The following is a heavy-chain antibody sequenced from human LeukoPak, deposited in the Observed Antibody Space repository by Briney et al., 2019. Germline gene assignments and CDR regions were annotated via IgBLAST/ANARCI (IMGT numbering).Heavy chain of an antibody. Sequence: PGGSLRLSCAASGFTFSSYGMHWVRQAPGKGLEWVAVISYDGSNKYYADSVKGRFTISRDNSKNTLYLQMNSLRAEDTAVYYCARTVLGHDAFDIWGQGTMVTVSS. CDR2: ISYDGSNK. CDR3: ARTVLGHDAFDI. D-gene: IGHD1-26*01. CDR1: GFTFSSYG. J-gene: IGHJ3*02. V-gene: IGHV3-30*03.